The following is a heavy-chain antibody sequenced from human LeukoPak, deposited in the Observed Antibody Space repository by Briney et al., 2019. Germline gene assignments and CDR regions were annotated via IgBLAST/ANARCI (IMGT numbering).Heavy chain of an antibody. V-gene: IGHV4-39*02. CDR3: ARDQHRGAFDI. CDR2: IYYSGST. CDR1: GGSISSSSYY. Sequence: KASETLSLTCTVFGGSISSSSYYWGWIRQPPGKGLEWIGSIYYSGSTYYNPSLKSRVTISVDTSKNQFSLKLSSVTAADTAVYYCARDQHRGAFDIWGQGTMVTVSS. D-gene: IGHD6-13*01. J-gene: IGHJ3*02.